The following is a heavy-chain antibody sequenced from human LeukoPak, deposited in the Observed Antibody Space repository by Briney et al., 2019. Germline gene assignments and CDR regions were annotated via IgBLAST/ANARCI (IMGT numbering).Heavy chain of an antibody. CDR1: GGSISSYY. CDR3: ARDDDYYASSGYYS. Sequence: SETLSLTCTVSGGSISSYYLSWIRLPRGRGLEWIGYIYYSGSTNYNPSLKSRVTISVDTSKNQFSLKLSSVTAADTAVYYCARDDDYYASSGYYSWGQGTLVTVSS. V-gene: IGHV4-59*12. J-gene: IGHJ4*02. D-gene: IGHD3-22*01. CDR2: IYYSGST.